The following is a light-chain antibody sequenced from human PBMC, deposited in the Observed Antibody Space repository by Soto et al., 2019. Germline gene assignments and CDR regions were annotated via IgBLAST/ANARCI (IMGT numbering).Light chain of an antibody. CDR3: QQRYSWPPLS. CDR1: QSVVSY. J-gene: IGKJ4*01. CDR2: DAS. Sequence: EIVLTQSPATLSLSPGERATLSCRASQSVVSYLAWYQQKPGQAPRLLIYDASKRVTGIPARFSGSGSGTDFSLTITTVEPEDFAVYYCQQRYSWPPLSFGGGTKVAIK. V-gene: IGKV3-11*01.